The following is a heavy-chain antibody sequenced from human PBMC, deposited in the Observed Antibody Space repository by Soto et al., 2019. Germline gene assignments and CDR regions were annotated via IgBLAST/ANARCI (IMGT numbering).Heavy chain of an antibody. D-gene: IGHD3-22*01. CDR2: ISGSGGST. CDR1: GFTFSRNA. CDR3: AKDGPDYYDSSGPV. V-gene: IGHV3-23*01. J-gene: IGHJ4*02. Sequence: GGPLRSSVAALGFTFSRNAMTWSPQAPGKGLEWVSAISGSGGSTYYADSVKGRFTISRDNSKNTLYLQMNSLRAEDTAVYYCAKDGPDYYDSSGPVWGQGALVTVS.